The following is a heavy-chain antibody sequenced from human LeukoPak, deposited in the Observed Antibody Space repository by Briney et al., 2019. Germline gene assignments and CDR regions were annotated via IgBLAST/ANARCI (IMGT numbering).Heavy chain of an antibody. V-gene: IGHV3-74*03. D-gene: IGHD6-19*01. CDR3: ARYPYSSGWYGSYYYYGMDV. CDR1: RFGFSVYW. Sequence: PGGSLRLSCAASRFGFSVYWMQWVRQPPGKGLVWVSHITGDGSTIKYADSVKGRFTISRDNAKDTLYLQMNSLRVEDTAVYYCARYPYSSGWYGSYYYYGMDVWGQGTTVTVSS. J-gene: IGHJ6*02. CDR2: ITGDGSTI.